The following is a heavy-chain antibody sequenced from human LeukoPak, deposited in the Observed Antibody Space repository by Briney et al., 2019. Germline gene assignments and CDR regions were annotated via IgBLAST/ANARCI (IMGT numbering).Heavy chain of an antibody. J-gene: IGHJ4*02. CDR2: IIPTFGTA. D-gene: IGHD6-19*01. CDR1: GGTFSSYA. V-gene: IGHV1-69*13. CDR3: ARDSSGYSSGWYPDY. Sequence: SVKVSCKASGGTFSSYAISWVRQAPGQGLEWMGGIIPTFGTANYAQKFQGRVTITADESTSTAYMELSSLRSDDTAVYYCARDSSGYSSGWYPDYWGQGTLVTVSS.